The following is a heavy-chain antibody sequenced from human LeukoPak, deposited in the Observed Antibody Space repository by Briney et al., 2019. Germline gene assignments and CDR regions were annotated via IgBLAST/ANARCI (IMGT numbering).Heavy chain of an antibody. J-gene: IGHJ5*02. CDR1: GFTFGDYA. CDR3: ARVGVYYYDSSGYSNWFDP. V-gene: IGHV3-11*01. D-gene: IGHD3-22*01. CDR2: ISSSGSTI. Sequence: GGSLRLSCTAPGFTFGDYAMSWVRQAPGKGLEWVSYISSSGSTIYYADSVKGRFTISRDNAKNSLYLQMNSLRAEDTAVYYCARVGVYYYDSSGYSNWFDPWGQGTLVTVSS.